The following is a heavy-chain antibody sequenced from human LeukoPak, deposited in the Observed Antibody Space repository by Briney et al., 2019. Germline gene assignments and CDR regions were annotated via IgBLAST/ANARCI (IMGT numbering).Heavy chain of an antibody. CDR1: GFTFSSYG. D-gene: IGHD1-26*01. CDR2: IWYDGSNK. V-gene: IGHV3-33*01. J-gene: IGHJ6*02. CDR3: ARDRIVGATNYGYYYYYGMDV. Sequence: GSLRLSCAASGFTFSSYGMHWVRQAPGKGLEWVAVIWYDGSNKYYADSVKGRFTTSRDNSKNTLYLQMNSLRAEDTAVYYCARDRIVGATNYGYYYYYGMDVWGQGTTVTVSS.